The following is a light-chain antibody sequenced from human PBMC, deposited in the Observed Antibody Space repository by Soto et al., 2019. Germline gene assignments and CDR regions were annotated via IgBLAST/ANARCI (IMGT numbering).Light chain of an antibody. CDR3: QQYDDLPIT. CDR1: QSVSGW. CDR2: DVS. V-gene: IGKV1-33*01. J-gene: IGKJ5*01. Sequence: DIQMTQSPSTLSASVGDTVTVTCRASQSVSGWLAWYQQKPGKAPKLLIYDVSKLETGVPSRFSGSGSGTDFTFTISSLQPEDIATYFCQQYDDLPITFGQGTRLEIK.